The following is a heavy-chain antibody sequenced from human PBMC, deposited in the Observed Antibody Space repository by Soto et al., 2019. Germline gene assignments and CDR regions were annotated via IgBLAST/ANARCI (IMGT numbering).Heavy chain of an antibody. Sequence: QVQLVQSGTEVKKPGASVKVSCKASGYTFSSYGISWVRQAPGQGLEWMGWISSYSGNTKYAVNLQGRVTMTTDTSTSTAYMELRSLRSDDTAVYYCARASALPLDCSGGDCYFVYWGQGTLVTVSS. D-gene: IGHD2-15*01. CDR1: GYTFSSYG. CDR2: ISSYSGNT. J-gene: IGHJ4*02. CDR3: ARASALPLDCSGGDCYFVY. V-gene: IGHV1-18*01.